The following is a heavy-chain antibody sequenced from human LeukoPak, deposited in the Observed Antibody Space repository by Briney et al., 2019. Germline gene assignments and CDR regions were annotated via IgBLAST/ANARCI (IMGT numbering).Heavy chain of an antibody. V-gene: IGHV3-11*01. CDR2: ISSSGTTL. J-gene: IGHJ4*02. CDR3: ARDRYCSSTRCPIDC. D-gene: IGHD2-2*01. CDR1: GFTLSDYY. Sequence: PGGSLRLSCAAAGFTLSDYYMSWIHQAPGKGLEWVSYISSSGTTLYYADSVKSRFTISRDNAKNSLYLQMNSLRAEDTAVYYCARDRYCSSTRCPIDCWGRGTLVTVSS.